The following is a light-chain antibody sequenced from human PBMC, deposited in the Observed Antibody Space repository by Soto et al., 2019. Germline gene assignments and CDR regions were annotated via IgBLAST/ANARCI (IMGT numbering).Light chain of an antibody. J-gene: IGKJ4*01. CDR1: QSVRSA. Sequence: EIVMTQSPATLSVSPGETATLSCRASQSVRSAVAWYQHKPGQAPRLLIVAASIRAPGVPGRFSGGGSGTEFTLTISSLQSEDFAVYYCQLYINWPPLTISFGGGTTVEIK. CDR3: QLYINWPPLTIS. V-gene: IGKV3-15*01. CDR2: AAS.